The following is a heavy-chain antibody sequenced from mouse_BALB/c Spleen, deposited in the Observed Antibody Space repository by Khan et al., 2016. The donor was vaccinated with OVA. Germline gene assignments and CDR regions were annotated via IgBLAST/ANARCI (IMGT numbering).Heavy chain of an antibody. D-gene: IGHD2-14*01. V-gene: IGHV6-6*01. J-gene: IGHJ4*01. CDR2: LRSKAYNHAT. CDR3: TRGDYYRYDGYAMDY. CDR1: GFTFSDAW. Sequence: EVKLEESGGGLVQPGGSMKLSCVASGFTFSDAWMAWVRQSPEKGLEWVAELRSKAYNHATYYAESAKGRFTISRDDSKSSVYLQMNSLRAEDTGICSCTRGDYYRYDGYAMDYWGQGTSVTVSS.